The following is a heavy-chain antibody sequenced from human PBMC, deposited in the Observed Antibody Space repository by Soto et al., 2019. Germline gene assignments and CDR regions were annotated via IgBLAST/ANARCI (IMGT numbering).Heavy chain of an antibody. V-gene: IGHV3-30*03. D-gene: IGHD6-19*01. CDR2: ISYDGSNK. CDR1: GFTFSSYC. J-gene: IGHJ4*02. CDR3: ARPLPPVAGTPLHK. Sequence: PGGSLSLSCSASGFTFSSYCMHWVRQAPGKGLEWVAVISYDGSNKYYADSVKGRFTISRDNSKNTLYLQMNSLRAEDTAVYYCARPLPPVAGTPLHKWGQGALVTVSS.